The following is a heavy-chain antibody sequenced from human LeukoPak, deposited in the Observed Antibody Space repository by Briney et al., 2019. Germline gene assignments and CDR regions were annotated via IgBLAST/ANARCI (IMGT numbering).Heavy chain of an antibody. CDR3: ARDPYYYDSGGYLNWFDP. CDR1: GYTFTGYY. D-gene: IGHD3-22*01. CDR2: INPNSGGT. V-gene: IGHV1-2*02. Sequence: GASVKVSCKASGYTFTGYYMHWVRQAPGQGLEWMGWINPNSGGTNYAQKFQGRVTMTRDMSISTAYMELSRLRSDDTAVYYCARDPYYYDSGGYLNWFDPWGQGTLVTVSS. J-gene: IGHJ5*02.